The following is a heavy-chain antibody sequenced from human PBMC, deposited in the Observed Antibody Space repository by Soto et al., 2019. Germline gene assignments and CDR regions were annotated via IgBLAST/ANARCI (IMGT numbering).Heavy chain of an antibody. CDR2: IYYNGRT. CDR3: ARSKRAGRARDGFDR. V-gene: IGHV4-31*03. Sequence: QVQLRESGPGLVRPSQTLSLTCSVSGGSISMGGYYWTWIRQHPGKGLEWIGYIYYNGRTNYNPSLKSRLSMSVDTSKSQFSLNLKSLTVADTAVYYCARSKRAGRARDGFDRWGQGTLVTVSS. D-gene: IGHD3-10*01. CDR1: GGSISMGGYY. J-gene: IGHJ5*02.